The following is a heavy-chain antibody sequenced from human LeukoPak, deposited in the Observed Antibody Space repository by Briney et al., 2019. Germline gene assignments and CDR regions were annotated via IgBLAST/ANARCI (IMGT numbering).Heavy chain of an antibody. Sequence: GGSLRLSCAASGFTFSNYYMSWIRQAPGKGLEWVSYISSSGSTIYYADSVKGRFTISRDDAKNSLYLQMNSLRAEDTAVYYCARGGDYYDSNGFNGRYWGQGTLVTVSS. CDR1: GFTFSNYY. J-gene: IGHJ4*02. D-gene: IGHD3-22*01. V-gene: IGHV3-11*01. CDR2: ISSSGSTI. CDR3: ARGGDYYDSNGFNGRY.